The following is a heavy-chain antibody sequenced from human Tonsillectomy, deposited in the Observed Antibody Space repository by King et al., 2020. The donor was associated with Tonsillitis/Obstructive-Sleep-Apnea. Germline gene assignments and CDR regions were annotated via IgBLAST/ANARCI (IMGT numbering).Heavy chain of an antibody. J-gene: IGHJ4*02. CDR1: GVSISTSSYY. Sequence: LQLQESGPGLVKPSETLSLTCTVSGVSISTSSYYWGWIRQPPGKGLEWIGSIFYSGSTYYNPSLKSRVTISVDTSRNQFSLKLISVTAADTAVYYCARQFPDYYDDTGYPYYFDFWGQGTLFTVSS. V-gene: IGHV4-39*01. CDR2: IFYSGST. D-gene: IGHD3-22*01. CDR3: ARQFPDYYDDTGYPYYFDF.